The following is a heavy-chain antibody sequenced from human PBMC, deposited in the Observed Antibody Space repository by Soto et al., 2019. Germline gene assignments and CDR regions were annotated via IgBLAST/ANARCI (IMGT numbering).Heavy chain of an antibody. CDR2: IYSGGST. J-gene: IGHJ3*02. CDR1: GFTVSSNY. V-gene: IGHV3-53*01. D-gene: IGHD1-1*01. CDR3: ASAYGYHWDAFDI. Sequence: EVQLVESGGGLIQPGGSLRLSCAASGFTVSSNYMSWVRQAPGKGLAWVAVIYSGGSTYYSDSVKGRFTISRDNSKNTMYLQLNRLSADYTAVYYCASAYGYHWDAFDIWGQETMVTVSS.